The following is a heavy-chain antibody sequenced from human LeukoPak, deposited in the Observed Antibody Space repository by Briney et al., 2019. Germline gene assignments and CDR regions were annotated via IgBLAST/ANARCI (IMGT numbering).Heavy chain of an antibody. V-gene: IGHV3-7*01. Sequence: GGSLRLSCTASGFTFSNYWMSWVRQAPGKGLEWVANIKQDGSERYYVDSVKGRFTISRDNAKNSLYLQMNSLRAEDTAVYYCARCTYYDFWSGSGSYYFDYWGQGTLVTVSS. CDR2: IKQDGSER. CDR3: ARCTYYDFWSGSGSYYFDY. J-gene: IGHJ4*02. CDR1: GFTFSNYW. D-gene: IGHD3-3*01.